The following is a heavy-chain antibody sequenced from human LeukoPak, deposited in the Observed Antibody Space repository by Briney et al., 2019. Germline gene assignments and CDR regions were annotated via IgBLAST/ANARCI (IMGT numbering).Heavy chain of an antibody. Sequence: QPGRSLRLSCAASGFTFSSYGMHWVRQAPGKGLEWVAVISYDGSNKYYADSVKGRFTISRDNSKNTLYLQMNSLRAEDTAVYYCAKPPNRGEYYWGQGTLVNGSS. CDR3: AKPPNRGEYY. CDR2: ISYDGSNK. CDR1: GFTFSSYG. D-gene: IGHD4-17*01. J-gene: IGHJ4*02. V-gene: IGHV3-30*18.